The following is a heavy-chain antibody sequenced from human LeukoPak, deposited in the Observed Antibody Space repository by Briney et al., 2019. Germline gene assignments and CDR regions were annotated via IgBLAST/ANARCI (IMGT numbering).Heavy chain of an antibody. Sequence: GASVKVSCKASGDTFTCYYMHWVRQAPGQGGEWMGWVNPNSGGTNYAQKFQGSVTMTRDTSISTAYMELSRLRSDDTAVYYCARGAGLYYFDYWGQGTLVTVSS. D-gene: IGHD3/OR15-3a*01. V-gene: IGHV1-2*02. CDR2: VNPNSGGT. CDR3: ARGAGLYYFDY. J-gene: IGHJ4*02. CDR1: GDTFTCYY.